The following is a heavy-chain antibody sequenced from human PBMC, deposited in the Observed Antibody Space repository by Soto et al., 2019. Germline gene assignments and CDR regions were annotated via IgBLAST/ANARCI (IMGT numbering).Heavy chain of an antibody. CDR1: GDYIHVGGYY. J-gene: IGHJ5*02. V-gene: IGHV4-30-4*01. CDR2: IYYTGKT. CDR3: GRDLTSNANCIDP. D-gene: IGHD2-2*01. Sequence: QVQLQESGPGLVKPSQTLSLTCSVSGDYIHVGGYYWTWIRQRRGKGLEWMGYIYYTGKTYDNPSLESRLTMSVYRFKTQFSLRLTSVTAADTAVYFCGRDLTSNANCIDPWGQGTLVTVSS.